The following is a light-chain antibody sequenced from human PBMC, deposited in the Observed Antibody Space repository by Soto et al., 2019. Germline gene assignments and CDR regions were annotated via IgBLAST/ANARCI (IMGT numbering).Light chain of an antibody. J-gene: IGKJ4*01. CDR2: AAA. CDR1: QGIGND. Sequence: AIQMAQSPSSLSASVGVRVTITCRASQGIGNDVGWFQQKPGKAPKLLIYAAATLQSGVPSRFSGSRSGTDFTLTISSLQPEDFATYYCLQDHNYPRTFGGGTKVEIK. CDR3: LQDHNYPRT. V-gene: IGKV1-6*02.